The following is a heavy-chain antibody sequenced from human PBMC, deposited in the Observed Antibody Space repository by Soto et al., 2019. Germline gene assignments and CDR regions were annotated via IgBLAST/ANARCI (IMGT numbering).Heavy chain of an antibody. V-gene: IGHV4-34*01. D-gene: IGHD4-17*01. Sequence: QVQLQQWGAGLLKPSETLSLTCAVYGGSFSGYYWSWIRQPPGKGLEWIGEINHSGSTNYNPSLKSRVTISVDTSKNQFSLKLSSVTAADTAVYYCARAPYGDEFDYWGQGTLVTVSS. J-gene: IGHJ4*02. CDR1: GGSFSGYY. CDR2: INHSGST. CDR3: ARAPYGDEFDY.